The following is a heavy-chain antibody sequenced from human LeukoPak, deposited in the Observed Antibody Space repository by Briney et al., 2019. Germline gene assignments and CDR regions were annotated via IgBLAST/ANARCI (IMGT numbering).Heavy chain of an antibody. CDR1: GGSMGSSSYY. Sequence: PSETLSLTCTVSGGSMGSSSYYWGWLRQPPGKGLEWVGSIYYGGSAYYNPSLESRLAISVDTPMNQFSLKLNSVTAADTAVYYCGTLRYNWNYYFESWGQGTLVTVSS. D-gene: IGHD1-7*01. V-gene: IGHV4-39*01. CDR2: IYYGGSA. J-gene: IGHJ4*02. CDR3: GTLRYNWNYYFES.